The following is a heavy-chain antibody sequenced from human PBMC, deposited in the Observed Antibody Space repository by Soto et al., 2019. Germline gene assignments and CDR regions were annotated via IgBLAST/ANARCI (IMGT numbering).Heavy chain of an antibody. CDR2: IFYSGTT. CDR1: GGSISSSSYY. Sequence: SETLSLTCTVSGGSISSSSYYWGWIRQPPGMGLEWIGSIFYSGTTYYNPSLKSRVTIFVDTSKNQFSLQLTPVTAADTAVYYCAGGRVYRSFQNRGQGNLVT. D-gene: IGHD6-6*01. J-gene: IGHJ4*02. V-gene: IGHV4-39*01. CDR3: AGGRVYRSFQN.